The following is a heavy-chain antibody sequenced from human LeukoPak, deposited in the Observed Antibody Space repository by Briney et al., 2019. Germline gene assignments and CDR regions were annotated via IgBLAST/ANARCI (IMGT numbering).Heavy chain of an antibody. CDR2: TNEDGTEN. CDR1: GFTFSNSW. J-gene: IGHJ4*02. D-gene: IGHD1-26*01. V-gene: IGHV3-7*03. CDR3: VKDEGSAAYYY. Sequence: GDSLRPSCVASGFTFSNSWMTWVRQVPGKGPEWLANTNEDGTENYYAGSVRGRFTISRDNAKNSLFLQMNSLKIEDTAVYYCVKDEGSAAYYYWGQGTLVTVSS.